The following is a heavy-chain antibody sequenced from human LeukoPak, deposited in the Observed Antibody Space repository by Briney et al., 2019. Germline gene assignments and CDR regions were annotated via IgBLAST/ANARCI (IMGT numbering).Heavy chain of an antibody. Sequence: HPGGSLRLSCAASGFTFSSYAMHWVRQAPGKGLEWVAVISYDGSNKYYADSVKGRFTISRDNSKNTLYLQMNSLRAEDTAVYYCARDDDRKNIVLMVYAISYYFDYWGQGTLVTVSS. CDR2: ISYDGSNK. D-gene: IGHD2-8*01. V-gene: IGHV3-30-3*01. CDR3: ARDDDRKNIVLMVYAISYYFDY. J-gene: IGHJ4*02. CDR1: GFTFSSYA.